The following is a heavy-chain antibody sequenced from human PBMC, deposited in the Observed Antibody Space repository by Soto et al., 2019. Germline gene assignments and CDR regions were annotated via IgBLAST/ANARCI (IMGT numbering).Heavy chain of an antibody. J-gene: IGHJ4*02. V-gene: IGHV4-61*01. CDR2: IYYSGST. Sequence: QVQLQESGPGLVKPSETLSLTCTVSGGSVSSGSYYWSGIRQRPGKGLEWIGNIYYSGSTNYNPSLKSRVTISVDTSKNQFSLKLSSVTAADTAVYYCAREAQWELRVWGQGTLVTVSS. CDR3: AREAQWELRV. D-gene: IGHD1-26*01. CDR1: GGSVSSGSYY.